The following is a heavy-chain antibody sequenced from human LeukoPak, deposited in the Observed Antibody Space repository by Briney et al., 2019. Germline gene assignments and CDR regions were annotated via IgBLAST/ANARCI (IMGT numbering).Heavy chain of an antibody. V-gene: IGHV3-23*01. CDR2: ISGSGGST. D-gene: IGHD3-22*01. CDR1: GFTFSSYA. J-gene: IGHJ4*02. CDR3: ARDRELGYYYDSSGSLFDY. Sequence: PGGSLRLSCAASGFTFSSYAMSWVRQAPGKGLEWVSAISGSGGSTYYADSVKGRFTIARDNSKNTLYLQMNSLRAEDTAVYYCARDRELGYYYDSSGSLFDYWGQGTLVTVSS.